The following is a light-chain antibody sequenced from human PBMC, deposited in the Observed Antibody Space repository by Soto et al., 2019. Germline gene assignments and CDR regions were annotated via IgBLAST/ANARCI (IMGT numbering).Light chain of an antibody. CDR3: QQFGSSSYT. J-gene: IGKJ2*01. CDR1: QSVNNNY. Sequence: EVVLTQSPGTLSLSPGERATLPCRASQSVNNNYLAWYQEKPGQAPRCLIYGASTRATGIPDRFSGSGSGTDFTLTISRLEPEDFAVYFCQQFGSSSYTFGQGTKLEIK. V-gene: IGKV3-20*01. CDR2: GAS.